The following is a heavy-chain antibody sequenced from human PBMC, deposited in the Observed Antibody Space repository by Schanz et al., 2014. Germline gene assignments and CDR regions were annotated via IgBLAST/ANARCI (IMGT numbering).Heavy chain of an antibody. J-gene: IGHJ2*01. Sequence: QVQLQESGPGLLKPSETLSLTCTVSGVSIRSYFWSWIRQPPGKGLEWIGEIYHSGNTNYNASLKSRVNISVDKSKNLSSLKVRSVTAADTAVYYCARDTTWRLDLWGRGTLVTVSS. V-gene: IGHV4-59*12. CDR1: GVSIRSYF. D-gene: IGHD1-1*01. CDR3: ARDTTWRLDL. CDR2: IYHSGNT.